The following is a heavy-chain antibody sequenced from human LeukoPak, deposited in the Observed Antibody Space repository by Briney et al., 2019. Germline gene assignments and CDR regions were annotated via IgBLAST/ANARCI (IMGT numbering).Heavy chain of an antibody. J-gene: IGHJ4*02. CDR3: ASALHYFDSTAFSYYFDY. V-gene: IGHV4-59*12. CDR1: GASTSTYY. Sequence: SETLSLTCTVSGASTSTYYWSWIRQPPGKGLEWIGYIYYSGSTDYNPSLKSRVTISVDTSKNQFSLKLSSVTAADTAVYYCASALHYFDSTAFSYYFDYWGQGTLVTVSS. D-gene: IGHD3-22*01. CDR2: IYYSGST.